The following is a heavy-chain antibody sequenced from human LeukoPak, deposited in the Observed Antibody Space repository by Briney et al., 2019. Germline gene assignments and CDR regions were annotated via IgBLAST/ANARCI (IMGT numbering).Heavy chain of an antibody. Sequence: GGSLRLSCAASGFTFSSYWMHWVRQAPGKWLVWVSRINSDGSSTSYADSVKGRFTISRDNAKNTLYLQMNSLRAEDTAVYYCARERKYDSNFDYWGQGTLVTVSS. CDR1: GFTFSSYW. CDR3: ARERKYDSNFDY. V-gene: IGHV3-74*01. CDR2: INSDGSST. D-gene: IGHD1-1*01. J-gene: IGHJ4*02.